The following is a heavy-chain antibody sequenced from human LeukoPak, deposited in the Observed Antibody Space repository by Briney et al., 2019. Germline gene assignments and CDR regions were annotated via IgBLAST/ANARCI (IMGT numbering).Heavy chain of an antibody. CDR3: ARQGSGDGYNTLDY. V-gene: IGHV7-4-1*02. D-gene: IGHD5-24*01. CDR2: INTNTGNP. CDR1: GYTFTSYA. Sequence: ASVKVSCKASGYTFTSYAMNWVRQAPGQGLEWMGWINTNTGNPTYAQGFTGRFVFSLDTSVSTAYLQISSLKAEDTAMYYCARQGSGDGYNTLDYWGQGTLVTVSS. J-gene: IGHJ4*02.